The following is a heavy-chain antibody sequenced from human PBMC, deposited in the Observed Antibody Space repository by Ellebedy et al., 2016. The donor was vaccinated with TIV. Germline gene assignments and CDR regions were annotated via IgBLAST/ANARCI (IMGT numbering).Heavy chain of an antibody. CDR2: ISGSSSDT. J-gene: IGHJ4*02. V-gene: IGHV3-23*01. CDR3: ATDVYDGRGFYSLPRRHVFDH. Sequence: PGGSLRLSCAASGFTFSTTVMNWVRQAPGKGLDWVSSISGSSSDTDYSDSVKGRFTISRDNSKNTVYLQMTSLRAEDTAVYYCATDVYDGRGFYSLPRRHVFDHWGQGILVSVSS. D-gene: IGHD3-22*01. CDR1: GFTFSTTV.